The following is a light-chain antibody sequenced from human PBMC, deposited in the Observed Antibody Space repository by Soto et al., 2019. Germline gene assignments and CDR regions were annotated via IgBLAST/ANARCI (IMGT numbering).Light chain of an antibody. J-gene: IGLJ7*01. Sequence: QPVLTQPPSVSGAPGQWVTISCTGSGSSLGAGYDVHWYQQLPGTAPKLLIYGNTNRPSGVPDRFSGSKSGTSASLTVSGLQAEDEADYYCSSHGGSNVFGGGTQLTVL. CDR3: SSHGGSNV. V-gene: IGLV1-40*01. CDR2: GNT. CDR1: GSSLGAGYD.